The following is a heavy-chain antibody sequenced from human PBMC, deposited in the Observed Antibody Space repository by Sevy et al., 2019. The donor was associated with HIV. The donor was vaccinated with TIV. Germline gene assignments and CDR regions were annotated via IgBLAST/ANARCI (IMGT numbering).Heavy chain of an antibody. D-gene: IGHD2-15*01. V-gene: IGHV3-53*01. CDR1: GFTVNTNY. CDR3: ARFSGSSKGTTFDY. Sequence: GSLRLSCTASGFTVNTNYMSWVRQAPEQGLEWVSVIYSGGSTYYADSVKGRFTVSRDNSKNTVYLQKNSLRAEDTAVYYCARFSGSSKGTTFDYWGHGTLVTVSS. J-gene: IGHJ4*01. CDR2: IYSGGST.